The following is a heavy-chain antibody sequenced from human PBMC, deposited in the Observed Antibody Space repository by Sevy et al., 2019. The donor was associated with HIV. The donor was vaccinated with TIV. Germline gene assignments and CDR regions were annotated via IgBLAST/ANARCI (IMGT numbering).Heavy chain of an antibody. V-gene: IGHV4-59*01. Sequence: SETLSLTCTVSGGSISSYYWSWIRQPPGKGLEWIGYIYYSGSTNYNPSLKSRVTISVDTSKNQFSLKLSSVTAADTAMYYCARGHTTQFDYWGQGTLVTVSS. CDR3: ARGHTTQFDY. J-gene: IGHJ4*02. CDR1: GGSISSYY. D-gene: IGHD1-1*01. CDR2: IYYSGST.